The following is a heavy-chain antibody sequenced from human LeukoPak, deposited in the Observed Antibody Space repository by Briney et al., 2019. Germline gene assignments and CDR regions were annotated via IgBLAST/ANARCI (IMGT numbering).Heavy chain of an antibody. D-gene: IGHD3-16*01. CDR2: INPSGGST. V-gene: IGHV1-46*01. CDR1: GYTFTNYY. Sequence: GASVKVSCKASGYTFTNYYIHWVRQAPGQGLECMGIINPSGGSTSYAQKFQGRVTMTRDMSTSTVYMELSSLRSEDTAVYYCARDNDSRDPPHFDYWGQGTLVTVSS. CDR3: ARDNDSRDPPHFDY. J-gene: IGHJ4*02.